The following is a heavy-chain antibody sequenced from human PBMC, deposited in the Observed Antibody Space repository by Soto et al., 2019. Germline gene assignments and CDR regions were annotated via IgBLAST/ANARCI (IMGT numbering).Heavy chain of an antibody. CDR1: GFTFSSNG. CDR3: ARDGGNNPGFYYGMDV. Sequence: GGSLRLSCTASGFTFSSNGMHWVRQAPGKGLEWVAVIWSDGSNKYYADSVKGRFTIFRDNSKSTLYLQMNGLRAEDTAVYYCARDGGNNPGFYYGMDVWGQGTTVTVSS. V-gene: IGHV3-33*01. CDR2: IWSDGSNK. J-gene: IGHJ6*02. D-gene: IGHD1-1*01.